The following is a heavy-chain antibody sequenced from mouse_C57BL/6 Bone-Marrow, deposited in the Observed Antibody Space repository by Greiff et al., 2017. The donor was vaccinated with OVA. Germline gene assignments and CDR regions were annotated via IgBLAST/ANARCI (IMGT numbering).Heavy chain of an antibody. CDR3: AKNFPYFYAMDY. V-gene: IGHV2-5*01. CDR1: GFSLTSYG. D-gene: IGHD2-10*01. Sequence: VKVVESGPGLVQPSQSLSITCTVSGFSLTSYGVHWVRQSPGKGLEWLGVIWRGGSTDYNAAFMSRLSITKDNSKSQVFFKMNSLQADDTAIYYCAKNFPYFYAMDYWGQGTSVTVSS. CDR2: IWRGGST. J-gene: IGHJ4*01.